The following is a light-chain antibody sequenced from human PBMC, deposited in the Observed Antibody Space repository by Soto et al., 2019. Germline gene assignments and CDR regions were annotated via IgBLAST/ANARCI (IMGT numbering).Light chain of an antibody. Sequence: EIVMTQSPATLSVSPGERATLSCRASQSVSSNLAWYQQKPGQAPRLLIYGASTRATGIPARFSGSRSGTEFTLTISSLHSEDFAVYYCQQYNNLPPITFGQGTRLEIK. CDR1: QSVSSN. J-gene: IGKJ5*01. V-gene: IGKV3-15*01. CDR3: QQYNNLPPIT. CDR2: GAS.